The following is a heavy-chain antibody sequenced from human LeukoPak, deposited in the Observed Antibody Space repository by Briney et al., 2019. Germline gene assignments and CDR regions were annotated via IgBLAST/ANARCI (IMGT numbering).Heavy chain of an antibody. CDR3: AREDMITFGGVID. CDR1: GGTFSSYA. D-gene: IGHD3-16*02. Sequence: WASVKVSCKASGGTFSSYAISWVRQAPGQGLEWMGGIIPIFGTANYAQKFQGRVTITTDESTSTAYMELSSLRSEDTAVYYCAREDMITFGGVIDWGQGTLVTVSS. CDR2: IIPIFGTA. V-gene: IGHV1-69*05. J-gene: IGHJ4*02.